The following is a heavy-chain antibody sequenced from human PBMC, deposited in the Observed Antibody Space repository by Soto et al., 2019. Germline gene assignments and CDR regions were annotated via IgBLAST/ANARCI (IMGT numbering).Heavy chain of an antibody. CDR1: GGTFSSYA. Sequence: VKRSCKASGGTFSSYAISWVRRAPGQGLKWMGGIIPIFGTANYAQKFQGRATITADESTSTAYMELSSLRSEDTAVYYCARRVEYRSSAVHYHYGIDVWVQGTTVTVSS. CDR2: IIPIFGTA. V-gene: IGHV1-69*13. D-gene: IGHD6-6*01. J-gene: IGHJ6*02. CDR3: ARRVEYRSSAVHYHYGIDV.